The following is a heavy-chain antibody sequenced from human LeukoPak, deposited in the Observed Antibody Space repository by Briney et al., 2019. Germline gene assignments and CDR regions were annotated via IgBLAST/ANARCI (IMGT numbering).Heavy chain of an antibody. D-gene: IGHD5-24*01. CDR3: ARDRERWLRGYFDY. J-gene: IGHJ4*02. CDR2: ISSSGSTI. Sequence: PGGSLRLSCAASGFTFSDYYMSWIRQAPGQGLEWVSCISSSGSTIYYADSVKGRFTISRDNAKNSLYLQMNSLRAEDTAVYYCARDRERWLRGYFDYWGQGTLVTVSS. V-gene: IGHV3-11*04. CDR1: GFTFSDYY.